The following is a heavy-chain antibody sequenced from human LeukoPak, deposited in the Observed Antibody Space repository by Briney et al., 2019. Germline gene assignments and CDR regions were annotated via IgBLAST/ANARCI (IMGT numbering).Heavy chain of an antibody. CDR1: GYTFTSYY. Sequence: GASVRVSCKASGYTFTSYYMHWVRQAPGQGLEWMGIINPSGGSTSYAQKFQGRVTMTRDTSTSTVYMELSSLRSEDTAVYYCARDRVVPADVKNYYGMDVWGQGTTVTVSS. V-gene: IGHV1-46*01. D-gene: IGHD2-2*01. J-gene: IGHJ6*02. CDR3: ARDRVVPADVKNYYGMDV. CDR2: INPSGGST.